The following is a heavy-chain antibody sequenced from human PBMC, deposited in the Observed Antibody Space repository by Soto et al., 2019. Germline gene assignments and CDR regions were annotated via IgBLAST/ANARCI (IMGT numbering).Heavy chain of an antibody. J-gene: IGHJ5*02. V-gene: IGHV3-53*02. CDR2: IYSGGST. CDR3: ARERDGHNPNWLDL. Sequence: EVQVVETGGGLIQPGGSLRLSCAVSGFTVSSNYMSWVRQPPGKGPEWVSDIYSGGSTYYADSVKGRFTISRDNSKNTLYLPMNSLRAEDTAVYYCARERDGHNPNWLDLWGQGTLVTVSS. CDR1: GFTVSSNY.